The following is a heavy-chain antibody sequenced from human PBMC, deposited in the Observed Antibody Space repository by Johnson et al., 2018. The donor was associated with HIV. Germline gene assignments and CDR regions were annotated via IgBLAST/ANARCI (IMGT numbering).Heavy chain of an antibody. CDR3: AREGEGYSSSWYDAFDI. CDR1: GFTFSSHA. J-gene: IGHJ3*02. CDR2: ISNDGSNK. D-gene: IGHD6-13*01. Sequence: VQLVESGGGVVQPGRSLRLSCAASGFTFSSHAMHWVRQAPGKGLEWVPFISNDGSNKYYADSVRGRFTISRDNSKNTLYLQMNSLRAEDTAVYYCAREGEGYSSSWYDAFDIWGQGTMVTVSS. V-gene: IGHV3-30*04.